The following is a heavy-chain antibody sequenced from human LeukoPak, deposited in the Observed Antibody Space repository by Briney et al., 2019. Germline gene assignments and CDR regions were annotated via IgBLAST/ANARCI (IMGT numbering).Heavy chain of an antibody. Sequence: GGSLRLSCPPSGFTVSSNYMSWVRQAPGKGLEWVSVIYSGGSTYYADSVKGRFTISRDNSKNTMYLQMNSLRAEDTVVYYCARVYCTNGVCYTGVYYFDYWGQGTLVTVSS. J-gene: IGHJ4*02. CDR3: ARVYCTNGVCYTGVYYFDY. V-gene: IGHV3-53*01. D-gene: IGHD2-8*01. CDR2: IYSGGST. CDR1: GFTVSSNY.